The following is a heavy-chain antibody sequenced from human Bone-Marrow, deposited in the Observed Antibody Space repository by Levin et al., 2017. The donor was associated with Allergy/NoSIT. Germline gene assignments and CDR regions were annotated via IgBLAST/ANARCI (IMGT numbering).Heavy chain of an antibody. V-gene: IGHV4-4*07. CDR1: GVSIRNFY. CDR2: INTRGST. J-gene: IGHJ4*02. CDR3: ARELLRDDYFDF. Sequence: PSETLSLTCTVSGVSIRNFYWNWIRQPAGKGLEWIGRINTRGSTSYNPSLESRVTISVDTSRKQFSLRLSSVTAADTAVYYCARELLRDDYFDFWGQGSLVTVS.